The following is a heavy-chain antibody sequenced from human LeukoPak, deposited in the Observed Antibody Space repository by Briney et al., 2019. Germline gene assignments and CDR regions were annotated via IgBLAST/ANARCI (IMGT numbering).Heavy chain of an antibody. Sequence: GSLRLSCAASGFTFSSYEMNWVRQPPGKGLEWLGEIFHTGSTNYNPSLKSRITISLDKSKNQLSLKLTSVTAADTAVYYCARDPGAHESGSNWGQGTPVTVSS. CDR2: IFHTGST. V-gene: IGHV4-4*02. D-gene: IGHD3-10*01. J-gene: IGHJ1*01. CDR3: ARDPGAHESGSN. CDR1: GFTFSSYEM.